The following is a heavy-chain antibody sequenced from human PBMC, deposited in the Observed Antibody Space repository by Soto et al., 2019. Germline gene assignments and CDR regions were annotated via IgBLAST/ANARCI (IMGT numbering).Heavy chain of an antibody. CDR3: ARREGDDYVWGSYKDAFDI. CDR1: GFSLNTSAVG. D-gene: IGHD3-16*01. CDR2: IYWDDDK. V-gene: IGHV2-5*02. Sequence: QITLKESGPTLVKPTQPLTLTCTFSGFSLNTSAVGVGWIRQPPGKALEWLGLIYWDDDKRYTPSLKSRLTMTKDTSKNQVVLKMTNMDSVDTASDYCARREGDDYVWGSYKDAFDIWGQGTMVTVSS. J-gene: IGHJ3*02.